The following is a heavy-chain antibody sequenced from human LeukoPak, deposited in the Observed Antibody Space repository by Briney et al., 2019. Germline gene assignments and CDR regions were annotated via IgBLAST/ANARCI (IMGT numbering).Heavy chain of an antibody. Sequence: SETLSLTCTVSGASISSYYWSWIRQPPGKGLEWIGYIYCSGSTNYNPSLKSRVTISLDTSKTQFSLKLSSVTAADTAVYYCATGYSTYYYYYAMDVWGKGTTVTVSS. CDR3: ATGYSTYYYYYAMDV. D-gene: IGHD1-26*01. CDR1: GASISSYY. J-gene: IGHJ6*04. V-gene: IGHV4-59*01. CDR2: IYCSGST.